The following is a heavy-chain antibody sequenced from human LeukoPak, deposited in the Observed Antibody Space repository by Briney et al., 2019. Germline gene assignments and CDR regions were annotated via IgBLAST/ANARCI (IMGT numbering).Heavy chain of an antibody. J-gene: IGHJ4*02. D-gene: IGHD2-2*01. CDR3: AKLSRSYCSSTSCSKYFDY. Sequence: PGGSLRLSCAASGFTFSSYAMSWVRQAPGKGLEWVSAISVSVGNTYYADSVKGRFTISRDNSKSTLYLQMNSLRAEDTAVYYCAKLSRSYCSSTSCSKYFDYWGQGILVTVSS. CDR1: GFTFSSYA. CDR2: ISVSVGNT. V-gene: IGHV3-23*01.